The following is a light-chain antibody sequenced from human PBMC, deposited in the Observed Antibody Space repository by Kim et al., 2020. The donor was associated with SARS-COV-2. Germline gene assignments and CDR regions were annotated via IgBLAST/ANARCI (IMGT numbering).Light chain of an antibody. CDR2: GTS. Sequence: SSPGERPTLSCRPSQTITSSSLGWYQQKPGQAPRLLIYGTSTRATGIPDRFSGSGSGTDFSLTISRLEAEDFAVFYCQHYGSSLWTFGQGTKLEI. J-gene: IGKJ1*01. CDR3: QHYGSSLWT. V-gene: IGKV3-20*01. CDR1: QTITSSS.